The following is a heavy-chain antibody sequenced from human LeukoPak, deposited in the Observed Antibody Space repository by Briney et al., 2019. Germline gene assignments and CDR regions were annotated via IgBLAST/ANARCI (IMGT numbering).Heavy chain of an antibody. V-gene: IGHV5-51*01. CDR1: GFTFSSYA. CDR2: IYPGDSDT. J-gene: IGHJ6*02. CDR3: ARRQIYYYGMDV. Sequence: PGGSLRLSCAASGFTFSSYAMSWVRQAPGKGLEWMGFIYPGDSDTRYSPSFQGQVTISADKSISTAYLQWSSLKASDTAMYYCARRQIYYYGMDVWGQGTTVTVSS.